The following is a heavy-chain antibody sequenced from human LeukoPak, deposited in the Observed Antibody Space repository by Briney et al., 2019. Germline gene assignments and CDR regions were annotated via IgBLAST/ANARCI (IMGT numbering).Heavy chain of an antibody. CDR1: GYTFTSYD. Sequence: APVKVSCKASGYTFTSYDINWVRQATGQGLEWMVWMNPNSGNTGYAQRFQGRVTMTRNTSTRTAYMELSSLRSEDTAVYYCARGLRSPDYWGQGTLVTVSS. D-gene: IGHD4-17*01. CDR3: ARGLRSPDY. CDR2: MNPNSGNT. V-gene: IGHV1-8*01. J-gene: IGHJ4*02.